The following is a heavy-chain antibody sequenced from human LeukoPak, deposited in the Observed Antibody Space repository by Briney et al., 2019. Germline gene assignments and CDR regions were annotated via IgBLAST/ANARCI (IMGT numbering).Heavy chain of an antibody. D-gene: IGHD6-13*01. V-gene: IGHV4-39*07. Sequence: PSETLSLTCTVSGGSISSSSYYWGWIRQPPGKGLEWIGSIYYSGSTNYNPSLKSRVTMSVDTSTNQFSLKLSSVTAADTAVYYCAREEEQLARGLDPWGQGALVTVSS. CDR1: GGSISSSSYY. J-gene: IGHJ5*02. CDR2: IYYSGST. CDR3: AREEEQLARGLDP.